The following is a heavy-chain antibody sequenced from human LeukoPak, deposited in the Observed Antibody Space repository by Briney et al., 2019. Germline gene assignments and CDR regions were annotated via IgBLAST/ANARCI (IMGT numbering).Heavy chain of an antibody. CDR3: ARGVRRITIFGVVTPRFDY. D-gene: IGHD3-3*01. CDR2: INHSGST. V-gene: IGHV4-34*01. J-gene: IGHJ4*02. Sequence: SETLPLTCAVYGGSFSGYYWSWIRQPPGKGLEWIGEINHSGSTNYNPSLKSRVTISVDTSKNQFSLKLSSVTAADTAVYYCARGVRRITIFGVVTPRFDYWGQGTPVTVSS. CDR1: GGSFSGYY.